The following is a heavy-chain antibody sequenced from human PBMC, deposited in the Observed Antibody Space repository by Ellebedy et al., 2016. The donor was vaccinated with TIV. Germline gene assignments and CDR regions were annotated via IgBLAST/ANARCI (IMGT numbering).Heavy chain of an antibody. CDR3: ARHGQHSLGSGGKGNWFDP. J-gene: IGHJ5*02. V-gene: IGHV4-31*03. D-gene: IGHD3-10*01. Sequence: SETLSLXXTVSGGSISSGGYYWSWIRQHPGKGLEWIGYIYYSGSTNYNPSLKSRVTISVDTSKNQFSLKLSSVTAADTAVYYCARHGQHSLGSGGKGNWFDPWGQGTLVTVSS. CDR1: GGSISSGGYY. CDR2: IYYSGST.